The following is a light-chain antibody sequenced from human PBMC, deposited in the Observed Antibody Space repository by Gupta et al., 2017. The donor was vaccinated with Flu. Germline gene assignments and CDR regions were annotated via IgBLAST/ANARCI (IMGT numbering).Light chain of an antibody. V-gene: IGKV3-20*01. CDR1: QSVSRHY. J-gene: IGKJ1*01. CDR3: QEEVSPART. CDR2: GGT. Sequence: EILLTQSPGTLSLSPAETATLSCRASQSVSRHYIGWYQQKGGQAPRLLIYGGTNRGTSVPDRFSSSRSGTTFTISISRRELEDFVVDYCQEEVSPARTFGQGTKVEIK.